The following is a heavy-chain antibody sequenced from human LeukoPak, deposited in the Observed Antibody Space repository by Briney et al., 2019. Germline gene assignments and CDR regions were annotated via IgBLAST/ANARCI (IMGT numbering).Heavy chain of an antibody. CDR2: IYHSGST. V-gene: IGHV4-4*02. D-gene: IGHD1-26*01. Sequence: SETLSLTCAVSGGSVTSDNWWSWVRQPPGKGLEWIAEIYHSGSTNYNPSLKSRVTISVDKSENHLSLNLNSVTAADTAVYYCARGAGNYLPRALDYWGQGTLVTVSP. CDR3: ARGAGNYLPRALDY. CDR1: GGSVTSDNW. J-gene: IGHJ4*02.